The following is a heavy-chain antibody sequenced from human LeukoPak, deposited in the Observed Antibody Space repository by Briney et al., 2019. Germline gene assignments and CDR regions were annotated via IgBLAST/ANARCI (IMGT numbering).Heavy chain of an antibody. CDR2: ISHDGSTK. Sequence: GGSLRLSCAASGITVSTNYMSWVRQAPGRGLESVALISHDGSTKHYVDSVKGRFTISRENSKNTLYLQMNSLGPEDTAVYYCARDGFGTIDYWGQGTLVTVSS. D-gene: IGHD1/OR15-1a*01. V-gene: IGHV3-30-3*01. CDR3: ARDGFGTIDY. CDR1: GITVSTNY. J-gene: IGHJ4*02.